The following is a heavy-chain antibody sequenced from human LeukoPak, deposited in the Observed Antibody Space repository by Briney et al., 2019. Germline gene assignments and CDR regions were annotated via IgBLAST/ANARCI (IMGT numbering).Heavy chain of an antibody. CDR3: ANYVQRGMDV. V-gene: IGHV3-23*01. J-gene: IGHJ6*02. D-gene: IGHD3-16*01. CDR2: ISGGGDRI. CDR1: GFTFSSHV. Sequence: GGSLRLSCAASGFTFSSHVMSWGRQAPGKGLERVSAISGGGDRIYYADSVKGRFTISRDNSKNTLYLQMNSLRAEDTAVYYCANYVQRGMDVWGQGTTVTVSS.